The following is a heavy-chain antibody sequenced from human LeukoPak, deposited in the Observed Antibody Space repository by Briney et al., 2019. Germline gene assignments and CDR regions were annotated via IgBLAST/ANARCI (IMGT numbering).Heavy chain of an antibody. Sequence: PRGSLRLSCAASGFTFTSYGMHWVRQAPDKGLEWVGFIRSEGSNTYYAQSLQGRVTMSRDTSKNTPYLQMTSLRAEDTAVYYCAKGGVAVAGTPYYYYYMDVWGKGTTVTVSS. J-gene: IGHJ6*03. V-gene: IGHV3-30*02. CDR3: AKGGVAVAGTPYYYYYMDV. D-gene: IGHD6-19*01. CDR1: GFTFTSYG. CDR2: IRSEGSNT.